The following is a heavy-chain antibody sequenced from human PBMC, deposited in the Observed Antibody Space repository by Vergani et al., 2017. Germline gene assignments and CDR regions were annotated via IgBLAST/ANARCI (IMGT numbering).Heavy chain of an antibody. J-gene: IGHJ4*02. CDR3: AGGYYGGGDN. Sequence: QVQLQESCPGLVKPSQTLSLICSVSGDPISSSTYYWSWTRQPAGKGLEYIGRIYTTGSTNYNPSLKSRVTISVDTTKNQFSLNLSSVTAADTAMYYCAGGYYGGGDNWGQGTLVTVSS. V-gene: IGHV4-61*02. CDR1: GDPISSSTYY. D-gene: IGHD3-16*01. CDR2: IYTTGST.